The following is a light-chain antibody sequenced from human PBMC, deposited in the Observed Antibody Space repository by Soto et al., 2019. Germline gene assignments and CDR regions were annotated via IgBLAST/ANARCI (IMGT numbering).Light chain of an antibody. CDR3: CSYGGTYV. V-gene: IGLV2-11*01. CDR2: DVS. J-gene: IGLJ1*01. Sequence: QSALTQPRSVSGSTGQSVTISCAGTSSDVGGFKYVSWYQQQPGKAPKVLIYDVSPRPSGLPDPFSGSTSGNTASLTISGLHVEDEADYYCCSYGGTYVFGPGTKVTVL. CDR1: SSDVGGFKY.